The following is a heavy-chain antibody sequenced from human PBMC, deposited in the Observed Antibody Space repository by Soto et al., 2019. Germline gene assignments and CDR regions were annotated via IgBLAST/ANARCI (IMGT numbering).Heavy chain of an antibody. CDR2: IYYSGST. V-gene: IGHV4-59*01. Sequence: QVQLQESGPGLVKPSETLSLTCTVSGGSISSYYWSWIRQPPGKGLEWIGYIYYSGSTNYNPSLKRRVTISVDTSKNQFSLKLSSVTAADTAVYYCARVEGLLDDAFDIWGQGTMVTVSS. CDR3: ARVEGLLDDAFDI. D-gene: IGHD2-15*01. J-gene: IGHJ3*02. CDR1: GGSISSYY.